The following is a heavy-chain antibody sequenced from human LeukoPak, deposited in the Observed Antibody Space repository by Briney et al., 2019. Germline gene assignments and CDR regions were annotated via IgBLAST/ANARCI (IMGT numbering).Heavy chain of an antibody. J-gene: IGHJ6*03. Sequence: SETLSLTCTVSGGSISSYYWSWIRQPPGKGLEWIGYIYYSGSTNYNPSLKSRVTISVDTSKNQFSLKLSSVTAADTAVYYCARDRSYYDSSGYEDYYYMDVWGKGTTVTISS. CDR1: GGSISSYY. D-gene: IGHD3-22*01. CDR2: IYYSGST. V-gene: IGHV4-59*01. CDR3: ARDRSYYDSSGYEDYYYMDV.